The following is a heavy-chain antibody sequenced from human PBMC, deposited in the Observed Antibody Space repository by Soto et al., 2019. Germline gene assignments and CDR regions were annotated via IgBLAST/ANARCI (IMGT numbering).Heavy chain of an antibody. J-gene: IGHJ5*02. Sequence: PSETLSLTCAVSGGSISSGGYSWSWIRQPPGKGLEWIGYIYHSGSTYYNPSLKSRVTISVDRSKNQYSLKLSSVTAADTAVYYCARVPDRWGQGTLVTVSS. D-gene: IGHD2-2*01. CDR2: IYHSGST. V-gene: IGHV4-30-2*01. CDR3: ARVPDR. CDR1: GGSISSGGYS.